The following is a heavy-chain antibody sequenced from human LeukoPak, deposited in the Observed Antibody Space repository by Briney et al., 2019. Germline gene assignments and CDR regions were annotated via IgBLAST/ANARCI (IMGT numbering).Heavy chain of an antibody. CDR1: GYTFTGYY. CDR3: ARGPLGDTAMVTFGY. D-gene: IGHD5-18*01. Sequence: ASVKVSCKASGYTFTGYYMHWVRQAPGQGLEWMGWINPNSGGTNYAQKFQGRVTMTRDTSISTAYMELSRLRSDDTAVYYCARGPLGDTAMVTFGYWGQGTLVTVSS. CDR2: INPNSGGT. J-gene: IGHJ4*02. V-gene: IGHV1-2*02.